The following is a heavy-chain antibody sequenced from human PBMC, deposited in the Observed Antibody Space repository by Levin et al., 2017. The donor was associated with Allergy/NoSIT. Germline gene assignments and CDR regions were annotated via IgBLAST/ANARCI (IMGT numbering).Heavy chain of an antibody. D-gene: IGHD1-7*01. CDR1: GFTFSRYI. V-gene: IGHV3-30*04. CDR2: ISDDGRKN. J-gene: IGHJ3*02. Sequence: AGGSLRLSCAASGFTFSRYIIHWVRQAPGKGLEWVAFISDDGRKNCYADSVKGRFTISRDNSKNTLYLQMNSLRAEDTAVYYCAREGGLELTLGGNAFDIWGQGTMVTVSS. CDR3: AREGGLELTLGGNAFDI.